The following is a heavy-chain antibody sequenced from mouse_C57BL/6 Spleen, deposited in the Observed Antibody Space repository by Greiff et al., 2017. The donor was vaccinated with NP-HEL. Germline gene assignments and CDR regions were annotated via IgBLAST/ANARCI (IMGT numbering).Heavy chain of an antibody. Sequence: VHVKQSGPELVKPGASVKIPCKASGYTFTDYNMDWVKQSHGKSLEWIGDINPNNGGTIYNQKFKGKATLTVDKSSSTAYMELRSLTSEDTAVYYCARWDDYGFAYWGQGTLVTVSA. CDR3: ARWDDYGFAY. J-gene: IGHJ3*01. CDR2: INPNNGGT. D-gene: IGHD2-4*01. V-gene: IGHV1-18*01. CDR1: GYTFTDYN.